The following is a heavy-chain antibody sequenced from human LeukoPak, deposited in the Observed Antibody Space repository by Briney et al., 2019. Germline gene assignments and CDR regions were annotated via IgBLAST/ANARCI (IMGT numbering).Heavy chain of an antibody. CDR2: SSSGGSTK. CDR3: TTGAVAASDY. D-gene: IGHD6-19*01. J-gene: IGHJ4*02. CDR1: GFTFSSSE. V-gene: IGHV3-48*03. Sequence: PGGSLRLSCAASGFTFSSSEMNSVRQAPGKGLEWVSYSSSGGSTKSYADSVKGRFTISRDNAKNSLYLQMNSLRAEDTAVYYCTTGAVAASDYWGQGTLVTVSS.